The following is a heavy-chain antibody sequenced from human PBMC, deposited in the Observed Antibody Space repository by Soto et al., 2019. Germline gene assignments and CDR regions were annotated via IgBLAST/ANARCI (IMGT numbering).Heavy chain of an antibody. CDR3: VRDKGDTIFGVVTGMNV. CDR1: GFTFSSYS. Sequence: GGSLRLSCAASGFTFSSYSMNWVRQAPGKGLEWVSYISSSSSTIYYADSVKGRFTISRDNAKNSLYLQMNSLRAEDTAVYYCVRDKGDTIFGVVTGMNVWGQGTTVTVSS. J-gene: IGHJ6*02. D-gene: IGHD3-3*01. V-gene: IGHV3-48*01. CDR2: ISSSSSTI.